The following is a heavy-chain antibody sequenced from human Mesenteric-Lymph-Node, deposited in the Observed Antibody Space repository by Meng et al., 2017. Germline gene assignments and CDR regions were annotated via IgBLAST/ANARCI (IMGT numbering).Heavy chain of an antibody. J-gene: IGHJ5*01. D-gene: IGHD3-10*01. V-gene: IGHV3-30*07. CDR3: VNRAWLES. CDR1: GFTFSSYA. CDR2: ISYDGSNK. Sequence: GESLKISCAASGFTFSSYAMHWVRQAPGKGLEWVAVISYDGSNKYYADSVKGRFTISRDNSKNTLYLQMSSLRADDTAVYPCVNRAWLESWGQGTLVTVSS.